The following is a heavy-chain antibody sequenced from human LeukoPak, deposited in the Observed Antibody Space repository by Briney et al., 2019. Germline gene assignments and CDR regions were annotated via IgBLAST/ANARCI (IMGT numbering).Heavy chain of an antibody. D-gene: IGHD5-12*01. CDR3: ARDSGYDLNLRNWFDP. V-gene: IGHV1-18*01. Sequence: ASVKVSCKASGYTFTSYGISWVRQAPGQGLEWMGWISAYNGNTNYAQKLQGRVTMTTDTSTSTAYMELRSLRSDDTAVYYCARDSGYDLNLRNWFDPWGQGTLVTVSS. CDR2: ISAYNGNT. J-gene: IGHJ5*02. CDR1: GYTFTSYG.